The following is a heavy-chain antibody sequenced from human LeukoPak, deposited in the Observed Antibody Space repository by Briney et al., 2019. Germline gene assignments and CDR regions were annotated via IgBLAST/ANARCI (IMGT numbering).Heavy chain of an antibody. CDR3: ARDLWQLLYYYYYGMDV. J-gene: IGHJ6*02. CDR1: GFTVSSNY. Sequence: PGGSLRLSCAASGFTVSSNYMSWVRQAPGKGLEWVANIKQDGSEKYYVDSVKGRFTISRDNAKNSLYLQMNSLRAEDTAVYYCARDLWQLLYYYYYGMDVWGQGTTVTVSS. CDR2: IKQDGSEK. D-gene: IGHD6-6*01. V-gene: IGHV3-7*01.